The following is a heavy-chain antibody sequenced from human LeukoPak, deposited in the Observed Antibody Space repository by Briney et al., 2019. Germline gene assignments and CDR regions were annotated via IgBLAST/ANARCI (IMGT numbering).Heavy chain of an antibody. Sequence: ASVKVSCKASGYTFTSYAMNWVRQAPGQGLEWMGWISAYNGNTNYAQKLQGRVTMTTDTSTSTAYMELSRLRSDDTAVFYCARVGQWELDRFHDYWGQGTLVTVSS. CDR1: GYTFTSYA. CDR3: ARVGQWELDRFHDY. J-gene: IGHJ4*02. CDR2: ISAYNGNT. D-gene: IGHD1-26*01. V-gene: IGHV1-18*01.